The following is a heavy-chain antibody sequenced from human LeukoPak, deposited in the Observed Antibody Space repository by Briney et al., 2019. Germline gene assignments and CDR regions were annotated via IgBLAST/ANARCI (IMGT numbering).Heavy chain of an antibody. Sequence: SETLSLTCAVYGGSFSGYYWSWIRQPPGKGLEWIGEINHSGSTNYNPSLKGRVTISVDTSKNQFSLKLSSVTAADTAVYYCARGSPYGRNWFDPWGRGTLVTVSS. J-gene: IGHJ5*02. V-gene: IGHV4-34*01. CDR2: INHSGST. CDR1: GGSFSGYY. D-gene: IGHD3-10*01. CDR3: ARGSPYGRNWFDP.